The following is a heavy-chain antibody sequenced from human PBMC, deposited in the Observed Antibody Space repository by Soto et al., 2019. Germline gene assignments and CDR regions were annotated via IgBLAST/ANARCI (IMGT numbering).Heavy chain of an antibody. D-gene: IGHD3-10*01. CDR2: IFHSGST. Sequence: QVQLQESGPGLVKPSGTLSLSCTVSGGSISTDHWWTWVRQSPGEGLEWIGEIFHSGSTAYTPSLKSRVTISVDRSNNLVSLNLNSVTAADTAIYYCARRVFWDRSGAMDIWGRGTTVTVSS. J-gene: IGHJ6*02. V-gene: IGHV4-4*02. CDR3: ARRVFWDRSGAMDI. CDR1: GGSISTDHW.